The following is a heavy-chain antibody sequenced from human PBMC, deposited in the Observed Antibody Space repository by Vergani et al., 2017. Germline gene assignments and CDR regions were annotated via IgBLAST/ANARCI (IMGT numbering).Heavy chain of an antibody. CDR2: INPSGGST. CDR1: GYTFTSYY. CDR3: ARRESGSDADGGWFDP. V-gene: IGHV1-46*01. D-gene: IGHD1-26*01. Sequence: QVQLVQSGAEVKKPGASVKVSCKASGYTFTSYYMHWVRQAPGQGLEWMGIINPSGGSTSYAQKFQGRVTMTRDTSTSTVYMELSSLSSEDTAVYYCARRESGSDADGGWFDPWGQGTLVTVSS. J-gene: IGHJ5*02.